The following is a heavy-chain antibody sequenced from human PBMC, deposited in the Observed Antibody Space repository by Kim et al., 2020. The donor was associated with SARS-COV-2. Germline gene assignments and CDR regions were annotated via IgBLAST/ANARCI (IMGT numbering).Heavy chain of an antibody. CDR2: IYYSGST. Sequence: SETLSLTCTVSGGSISSYYWSWIRQPPGKGLEWIGYIYYSGSTNYNPSLKSRVTISVDTSKNQFSLKLSSVTAADTAVYYCARDRRGIRGGWFDPWGQGTLVTVSS. CDR3: ARDRRGIRGGWFDP. V-gene: IGHV4-59*01. CDR1: GGSISSYY. J-gene: IGHJ5*02. D-gene: IGHD3-16*01.